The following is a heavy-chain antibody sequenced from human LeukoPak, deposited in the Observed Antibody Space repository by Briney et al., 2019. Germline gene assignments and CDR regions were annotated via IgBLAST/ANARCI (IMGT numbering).Heavy chain of an antibody. CDR2: SSSRSSTI. D-gene: IGHD3-9*01. Sequence: PGGSLRLSCAASEFTFSSYSMNWVRQAPGKGLEWVSYSSSRSSTIYYADSVKGRFTISRDNAKNSLYLQMNSLRDEDTAVYYCARVWDYDILAGRHYYYYGMDVWGQGDTVTVSS. J-gene: IGHJ6*02. CDR1: EFTFSSYS. V-gene: IGHV3-48*02. CDR3: ARVWDYDILAGRHYYYYGMDV.